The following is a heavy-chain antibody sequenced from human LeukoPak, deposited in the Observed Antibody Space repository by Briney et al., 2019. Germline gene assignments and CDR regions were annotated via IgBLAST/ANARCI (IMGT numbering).Heavy chain of an antibody. CDR1: GFTFSDYY. CDR2: ISSSGSTI. V-gene: IGHV3-11*01. CDR3: ARATKGYYYGSGSYYNFHY. J-gene: IGHJ4*02. D-gene: IGHD3-10*01. Sequence: GGSLRLSCAASGFTFSDYYMSWIGQAPGKGLEWVSYISSSGSTIYYADSVKGRFTISRDNAKNSLYLQMNSLRAEDTAVYYSARATKGYYYGSGSYYNFHYWGQGTLVTVSS.